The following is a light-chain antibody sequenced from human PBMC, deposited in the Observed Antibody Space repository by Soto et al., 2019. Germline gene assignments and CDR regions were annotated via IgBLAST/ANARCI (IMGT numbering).Light chain of an antibody. V-gene: IGLV2-14*03. CDR1: SSDVGGHDS. CDR3: KSYTTRRTYV. CDR2: DVS. Sequence: QSVLTQPASVSGSPGQSITISCTGTSSDVGGHDSVSWYQHHPGKAPKLMIYDVSNRSSGVSSRFSGSKFDNPASLTISVLQAEDEADYYCKSYTTRRTYVFGTGTKVTVL. J-gene: IGLJ1*01.